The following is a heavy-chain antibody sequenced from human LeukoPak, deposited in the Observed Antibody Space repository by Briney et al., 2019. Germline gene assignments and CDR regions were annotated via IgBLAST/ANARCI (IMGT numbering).Heavy chain of an antibody. CDR1: GFTCSSYA. J-gene: IGHJ4*02. CDR3: ANGKQQLVPSDY. V-gene: IGHV3-23*01. Sequence: GGSLRLSCAASGFTCSSYAMSWVRQAPGKGLEWVSAISGSGGSTYYADSVKGRFTISRDNSKNTLYLQMNSLRAEDTAVYYCANGKQQLVPSDYWGQGTLVTVSS. CDR2: ISGSGGST. D-gene: IGHD6-13*01.